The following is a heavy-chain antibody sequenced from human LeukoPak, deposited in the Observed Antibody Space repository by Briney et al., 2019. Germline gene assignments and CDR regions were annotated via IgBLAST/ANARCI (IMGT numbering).Heavy chain of an antibody. Sequence: ASVKVSCTASGYTFSYFGISWVRQAPGQGLEWMGWISTYNGNTNYAQKLQGRVAINTDTSTSTAYMELRSLRSDDTAVYYCARDCDRSGYYCYWGQGTLVTVSS. V-gene: IGHV1-18*01. D-gene: IGHD3-22*01. CDR3: ARDCDRSGYYCY. CDR2: ISTYNGNT. CDR1: GYTFSYFG. J-gene: IGHJ4*02.